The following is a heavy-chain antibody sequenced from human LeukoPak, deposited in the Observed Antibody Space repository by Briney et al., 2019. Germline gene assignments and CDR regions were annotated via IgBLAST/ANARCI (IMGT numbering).Heavy chain of an antibody. D-gene: IGHD1-14*01. CDR3: AIYNRAVGTSVFEY. J-gene: IGHJ4*02. CDR2: ISNSGYT. Sequence: GGSLKLSCATSGFNFIDYAMSWVRQAPGKGLEWVSSISNSGYTYYAVSVKGRFTVSRDSSKNTVYLQMNSLRAEDTAIYYCAIYNRAVGTSVFEYWGQGTLVSVSS. V-gene: IGHV3-23*01. CDR1: GFNFIDYA.